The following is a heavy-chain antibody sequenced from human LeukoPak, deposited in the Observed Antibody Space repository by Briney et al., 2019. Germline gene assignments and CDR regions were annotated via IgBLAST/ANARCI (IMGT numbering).Heavy chain of an antibody. D-gene: IGHD1-26*01. CDR3: ARARVGATTFDI. Sequence: GASVRVSCKASGGTFNTYSISWVRQAPGQGLEWMGGIIPIFGTANYAQKFQGRVTITTDESTSTAYMELSSLRSEDTAVYYCARARVGATTFDIWGQGTMVTVSS. CDR1: GGTFNTYS. J-gene: IGHJ3*02. CDR2: IIPIFGTA. V-gene: IGHV1-69*05.